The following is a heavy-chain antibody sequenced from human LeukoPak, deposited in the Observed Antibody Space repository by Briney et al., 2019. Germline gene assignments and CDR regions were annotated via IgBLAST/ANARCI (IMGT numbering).Heavy chain of an antibody. D-gene: IGHD3-3*01. J-gene: IGHJ4*02. CDR1: GGSFSGYY. V-gene: IGHV4-34*01. CDR3: AKDQGQYDFWSGYYTSPRGNFDY. Sequence: PSETLSLTCAVYGGSFSGYYWSWIRQPPGKGLEWIGEINHSGSTNYNPSLKSRVTISVDTSKNQFSLKLSSVTAADTAVYYCAKDQGQYDFWSGYYTSPRGNFDYWGQGTLVTVSS. CDR2: INHSGST.